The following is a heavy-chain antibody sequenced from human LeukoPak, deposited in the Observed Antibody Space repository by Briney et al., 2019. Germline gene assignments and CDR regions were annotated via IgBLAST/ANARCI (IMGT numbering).Heavy chain of an antibody. D-gene: IGHD3-9*01. Sequence: PSETLSLTCTVSGGSISSYYWSWIRQPPGKGLEWIGYIYYSGSTNYNPSLKSRVTISVDTSKNQFSLKLSSVTAADTAVYYCATAGRRDWSGSYYGMDVWGQGTTVTVSS. CDR1: GGSISSYY. J-gene: IGHJ6*02. V-gene: IGHV4-59*13. CDR2: IYYSGST. CDR3: ATAGRRDWSGSYYGMDV.